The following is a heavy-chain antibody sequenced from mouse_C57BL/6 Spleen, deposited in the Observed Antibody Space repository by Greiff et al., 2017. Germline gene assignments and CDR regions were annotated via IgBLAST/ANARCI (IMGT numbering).Heavy chain of an antibody. CDR3: ARNYGSSYDWYFDV. Sequence: GVELVKPGASVKLSCTASGFNIKVYYMHWVKQRTEQGLEWIGRIDPEDGETKYAPKFQGKATITADTSSNTASLQPSSLTSEDTAVYYCARNYGSSYDWYFDVWGTGTTVTVSS. CDR2: IDPEDGET. CDR1: GFNIKVYY. J-gene: IGHJ1*03. D-gene: IGHD1-1*01. V-gene: IGHV14-2*01.